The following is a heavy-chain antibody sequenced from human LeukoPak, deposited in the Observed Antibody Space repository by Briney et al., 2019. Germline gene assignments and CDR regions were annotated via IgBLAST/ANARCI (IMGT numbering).Heavy chain of an antibody. CDR1: GYTFTSYG. CDR2: ISAYDGST. V-gene: IGHV1-18*01. Sequence: ASVKLSCKASGYTFTSYGISWVRQAPGQGLEWVGCISAYDGSTNYAQKLQGRVTMSTDTSTNTAYMELRSLRSDDTAVYYCARTWSPSYYDSRGYYYVAGSRPHWIDPWGQGTLVTVSS. J-gene: IGHJ5*02. CDR3: ARTWSPSYYDSRGYYYVAGSRPHWIDP. D-gene: IGHD3-22*01.